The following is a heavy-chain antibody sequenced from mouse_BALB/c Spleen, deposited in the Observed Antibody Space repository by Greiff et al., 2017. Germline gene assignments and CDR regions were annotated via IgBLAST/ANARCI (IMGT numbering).Heavy chain of an antibody. CDR2: IDPETGGT. Sequence: QVQLQQSGAELVRPGASVTLSCKASGYTFTDYEMHWVKQTPVHGLEWIGAIDPETGGTAYNQKFKGKATLTADKSSSTAYMELRSLTSEDSAVYYCTRGHYGNPWFACWGQGTLVTVSA. D-gene: IGHD2-1*01. J-gene: IGHJ3*01. CDR3: TRGHYGNPWFAC. CDR1: GYTFTDYE. V-gene: IGHV1-15*01.